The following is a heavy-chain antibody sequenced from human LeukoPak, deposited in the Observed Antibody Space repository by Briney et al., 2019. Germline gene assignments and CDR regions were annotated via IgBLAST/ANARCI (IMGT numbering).Heavy chain of an antibody. D-gene: IGHD3-22*01. CDR2: ICGSDSTI. J-gene: IGHJ4*02. Sequence: GGSLRLSCAASGFTFSSYEMNWVRQAPGKGLEWVSYICGSDSTIYYADSVKGRFTISRDNAKNSLDLQMDSLRAEDTAVYYCARDGYFYDSSGYYYVHYFDNWGQGTLVTVSS. CDR3: ARDGYFYDSSGYYYVHYFDN. CDR1: GFTFSSYE. V-gene: IGHV3-48*03.